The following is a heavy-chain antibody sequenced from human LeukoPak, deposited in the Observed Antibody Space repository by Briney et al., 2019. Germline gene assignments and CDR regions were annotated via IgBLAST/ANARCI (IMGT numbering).Heavy chain of an antibody. J-gene: IGHJ4*02. CDR2: IYTSGST. CDR3: ARDTYYYDSSGYLFFDY. V-gene: IGHV4-61*02. Sequence: SETLSLTCTVSSVSISNNNYYWSWIRQPAGTGLEWIGRIYTSGSTNYNPSLKSRVTMSVDTSKNQFSLKLSSVTAADTAVYYCARDTYYYDSSGYLFFDYWGQGTLVTVSS. D-gene: IGHD3-22*01. CDR1: SVSISNNNYY.